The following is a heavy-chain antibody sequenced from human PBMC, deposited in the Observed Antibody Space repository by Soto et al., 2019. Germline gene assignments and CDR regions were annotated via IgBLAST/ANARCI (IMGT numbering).Heavy chain of an antibody. CDR3: ARPHVIQRLFLEWSHDAFDI. V-gene: IGHV3-11*01. D-gene: IGHD3-3*01. J-gene: IGHJ3*02. CDR2: ISSSGSTI. Sequence: GGSLRLSCAASGFTFSDYYMSWIRQAPGKGLEWVSYISSSGSTIYYADSVKGRFTISRDNAKNSLYLQMNSLRAEDTAVYYCARPHVIQRLFLEWSHDAFDIWGQGTMVTVSS. CDR1: GFTFSDYY.